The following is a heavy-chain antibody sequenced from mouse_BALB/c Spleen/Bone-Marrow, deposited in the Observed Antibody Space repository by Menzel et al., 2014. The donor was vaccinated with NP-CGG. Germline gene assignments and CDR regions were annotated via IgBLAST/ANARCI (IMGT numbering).Heavy chain of an antibody. V-gene: IGHV1-15*01. D-gene: IGHD3-3*01. Sequence: VKLVESGAELVRPGASVALSCKASGYTFTDYEMHWVKQTPVHGLEWIGAIDPETGGTAYNQKFKGKATLTADKSSSTAYMELRSLTSEDSAVYYCTRRGTGNAMDYWGQGTSVTVSS. CDR2: IDPETGGT. CDR1: GYTFTDYE. CDR3: TRRGTGNAMDY. J-gene: IGHJ4*01.